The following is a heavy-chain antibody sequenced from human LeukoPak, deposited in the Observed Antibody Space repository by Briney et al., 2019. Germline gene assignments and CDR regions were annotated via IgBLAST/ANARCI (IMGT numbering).Heavy chain of an antibody. J-gene: IGHJ3*02. CDR2: ISFDGSNK. D-gene: IGHD3-16*02. CDR1: GFTFSSSA. CDR3: VGLSAFDI. Sequence: GGSLRLSCAAPGFTFSSSATHWGRQAPGKGLGWGAVISFDGSNKYYAHSAKGRFTISRDNSKKTLYLQMNSLRAEDTAVYYCVGLSAFDIWGQGTMVTVSS. V-gene: IGHV3-30*04.